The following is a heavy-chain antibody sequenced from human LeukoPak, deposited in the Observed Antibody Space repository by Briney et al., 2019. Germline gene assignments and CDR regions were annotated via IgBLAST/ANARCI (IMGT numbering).Heavy chain of an antibody. Sequence: GESLRLSCAASGFPFSSSWVHWVRQAPGKGLVWVSRISGDGGSTEYADSVKGRFAISRDNAKNTLYLQMNSLRAEDTAVYYCAARFRDGLDIWGQGTMVTVSS. V-gene: IGHV3-74*01. CDR1: GFPFSSSW. CDR2: ISGDGGST. J-gene: IGHJ3*02. CDR3: AARFRDGLDI.